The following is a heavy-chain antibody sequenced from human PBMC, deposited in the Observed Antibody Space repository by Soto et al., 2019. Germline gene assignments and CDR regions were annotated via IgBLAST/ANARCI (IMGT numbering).Heavy chain of an antibody. V-gene: IGHV4-4*07. J-gene: IGHJ6*02. CDR1: GGSISSYY. CDR3: ARDGSDSYGLDV. CDR2: IYNGGNT. Sequence: ETLSLSCTVSGGSISSYYWSGIRQSAGKGLEWIGRIYNGGNTQYNPSLKSRVTMSADPSKNQFSLRLNSVTAADTAVYYCARDGSDSYGLDVWGQGTTVTVSS. D-gene: IGHD3-10*01.